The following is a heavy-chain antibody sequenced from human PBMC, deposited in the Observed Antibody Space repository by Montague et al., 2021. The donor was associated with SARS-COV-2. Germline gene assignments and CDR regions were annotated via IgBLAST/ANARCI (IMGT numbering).Heavy chain of an antibody. CDR2: IYDGGAA. Sequence: SETLSLTCTVSGGSITGYYWNWLRRPPGKGLEWIAYIYDGGAANXNPSLGSRVTISTDTSKNQLSLKVNSVTAADTAVYYCVRDHPYGGPRGAYDIWGQGTVVTVSS. J-gene: IGHJ4*02. V-gene: IGHV4-59*01. CDR3: VRDHPYGGPRGAYDI. D-gene: IGHD4-23*01. CDR1: GGSITGYY.